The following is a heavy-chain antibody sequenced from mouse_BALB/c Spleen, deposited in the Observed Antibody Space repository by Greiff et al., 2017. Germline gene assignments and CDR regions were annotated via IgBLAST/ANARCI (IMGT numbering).Heavy chain of an antibody. CDR2: ISSGGST. Sequence: DVQLVESGGGLVKPGGSLKLSCAASGFTFSSYAMSWVRQTPEKRLEWVASISSGGSTYYPDSVKGRFTISRDNARNILYLQMSSLRSEDTAMYYCARGIYYYGSSYYAMDYWGQGTSVTVSS. CDR3: ARGIYYYGSSYYAMDY. D-gene: IGHD1-1*01. J-gene: IGHJ4*01. CDR1: GFTFSSYA. V-gene: IGHV5-6-5*01.